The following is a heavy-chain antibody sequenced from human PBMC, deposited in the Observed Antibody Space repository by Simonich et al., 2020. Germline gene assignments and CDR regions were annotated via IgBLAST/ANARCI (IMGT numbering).Heavy chain of an antibody. CDR1: GYTFTSYG. Sequence: QVQLVQSVSEVKKPEASVKVSCKASGYTFTSYGISWVRQYPGQGLEWSGWVSAYNGNTNYAQKLQGSVTMTTDTSTSTAYMELRSLRSDDTAVYYCARGVSGSFDYWGQGTLVTVSS. CDR2: VSAYNGNT. V-gene: IGHV1-18*01. D-gene: IGHD3-10*01. CDR3: ARGVSGSFDY. J-gene: IGHJ4*02.